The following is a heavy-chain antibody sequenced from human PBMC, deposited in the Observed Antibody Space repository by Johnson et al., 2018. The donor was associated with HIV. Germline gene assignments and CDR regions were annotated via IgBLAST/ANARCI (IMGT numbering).Heavy chain of an antibody. Sequence: QVLLVESGGGLVQPGGSLRLSCAASGFIFSSYAMHWVRQAPGEGLEWVAVISYDGSDKYYADSVKGRFTISRDNAKNSLYLQMNSLRAEDTAVYYCAREATGTTNAFYMWGQGTMVTVSS. J-gene: IGHJ3*02. CDR2: ISYDGSDK. CDR1: GFIFSSYA. D-gene: IGHD1-7*01. V-gene: IGHV3-30*04. CDR3: AREATGTTNAFYM.